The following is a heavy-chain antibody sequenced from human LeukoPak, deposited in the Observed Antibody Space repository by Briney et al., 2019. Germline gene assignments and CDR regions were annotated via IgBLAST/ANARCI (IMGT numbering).Heavy chain of an antibody. D-gene: IGHD2-8*01. J-gene: IGHJ4*02. CDR1: GYTFTGYY. V-gene: IGHV1-2*06. CDR2: INPNSGGT. CDR3: AREEVMATQH. Sequence: ASVKVSCKPSGYTFTGYYMHWVRQTPGQGLEWMGRINPNSGGTNYAQKFQGRVTMTRDTSISTAYMELSRLRSDDTAVYYYAREEVMATQHWGQGTLVTVSS.